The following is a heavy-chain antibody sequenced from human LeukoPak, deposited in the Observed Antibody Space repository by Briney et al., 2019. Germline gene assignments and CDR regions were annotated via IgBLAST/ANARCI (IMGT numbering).Heavy chain of an antibody. V-gene: IGHV1-18*01. CDR3: ARDPIGELLTPEYFQH. CDR1: GYTFTSYG. D-gene: IGHD1-26*01. Sequence: ASVKVYCKASGYTFTSYGISWVRQAPGQGLEWMGWISAYNGNTNYAQKLQGRVTMTTDTSTSAAYMELRSLRSDDTAVYYCARDPIGELLTPEYFQHWGQGTLVTVSS. CDR2: ISAYNGNT. J-gene: IGHJ1*01.